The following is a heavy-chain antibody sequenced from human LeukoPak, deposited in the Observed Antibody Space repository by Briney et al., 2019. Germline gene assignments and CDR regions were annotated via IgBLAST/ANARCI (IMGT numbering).Heavy chain of an antibody. J-gene: IGHJ5*02. CDR3: ARDVRYGDYAGWFDP. D-gene: IGHD4-17*01. Sequence: GGSLRLSCAASGFTFSSYAMSWVRQAPGKGPECVSYISPTSSNIFYVDSVKGRFTISRDNAKNSLYLQMNSLRAEDTAMYYCARDVRYGDYAGWFDPWGQGTLVTVSS. CDR2: ISPTSSNI. V-gene: IGHV3-48*04. CDR1: GFTFSSYA.